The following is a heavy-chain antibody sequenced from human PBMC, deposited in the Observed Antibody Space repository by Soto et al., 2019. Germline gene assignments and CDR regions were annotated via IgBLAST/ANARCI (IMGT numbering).Heavy chain of an antibody. D-gene: IGHD3-22*01. CDR2: NYYSGST. J-gene: IGHJ1*01. V-gene: IGHV4-31*03. Sequence: QVQLQESGPGLVKPSQTLSLTCTVSGGSISSGGYYWSWIRQHPGKGLQWIGYNYYSGSTYYNPSLKSRVTISVDTSKNQFSLKLSSVTAADTAVYYCAKNGYYYDSSGYPDAEYFQHWGQGTLVTVSS. CDR3: AKNGYYYDSSGYPDAEYFQH. CDR1: GGSISSGGYY.